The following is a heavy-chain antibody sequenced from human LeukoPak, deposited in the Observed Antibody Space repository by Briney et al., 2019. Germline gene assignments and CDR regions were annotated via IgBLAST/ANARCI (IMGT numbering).Heavy chain of an antibody. CDR2: ISSSSSYT. J-gene: IGHJ3*02. Sequence: GGSLRLSCAASGFTFSDYYMSWIRQAPGKGLEWVSYISSSSSYTNYADSVRGRFTISRDNAKNTLYLQMNSLRAEDTAVYYCARDLKGPVNDVFDMWGQGTMVTVSS. CDR1: GFTFSDYY. D-gene: IGHD4-23*01. V-gene: IGHV3-11*06. CDR3: ARDLKGPVNDVFDM.